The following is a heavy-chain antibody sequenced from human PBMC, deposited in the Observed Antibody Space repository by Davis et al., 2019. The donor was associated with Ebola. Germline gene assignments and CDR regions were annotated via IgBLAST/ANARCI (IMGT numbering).Heavy chain of an antibody. CDR1: GYTFTSYY. J-gene: IGHJ4*02. CDR2: INTNTGNP. V-gene: IGHV7-4-1*02. D-gene: IGHD3-16*02. CDR3: AREGFGELSHENPFDY. Sequence: AASVKVSCKASGYTFTSYYMHWVRQAPGQGLEWMGWINTNTGNPTYAQGFTGRFVFSLDTSVSTAYLQISSLKAEDTAVYYCAREGFGELSHENPFDYWGQGTLVTVSS.